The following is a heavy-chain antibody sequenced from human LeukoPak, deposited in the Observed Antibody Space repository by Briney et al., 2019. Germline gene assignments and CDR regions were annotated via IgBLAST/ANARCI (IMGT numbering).Heavy chain of an antibody. V-gene: IGHV3-21*06. CDR1: GFTFSSYS. Sequence: GGSLRLSCAASGFTFSSYSMNWVRQAPGKGLEWVSSISTSSGYIFYADSLKGRVTISRDNAKNSLYLQMNSLRAEDTAVYYCVRGKKPGWDMSYFDYWGQGILVTVSS. CDR2: ISTSSGYI. D-gene: IGHD1-14*01. CDR3: VRGKKPGWDMSYFDY. J-gene: IGHJ4*02.